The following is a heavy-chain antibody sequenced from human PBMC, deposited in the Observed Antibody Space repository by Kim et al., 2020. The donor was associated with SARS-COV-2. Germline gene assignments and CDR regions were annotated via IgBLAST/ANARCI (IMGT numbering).Heavy chain of an antibody. Sequence: KGRFTISRDNAKNSLYLQMNSLRAEDTAVYYCARDMSRYDYVWGSYRPDYWGQGTLVTVSS. V-gene: IGHV3-11*04. J-gene: IGHJ4*02. D-gene: IGHD3-16*02. CDR3: ARDMSRYDYVWGSYRPDY.